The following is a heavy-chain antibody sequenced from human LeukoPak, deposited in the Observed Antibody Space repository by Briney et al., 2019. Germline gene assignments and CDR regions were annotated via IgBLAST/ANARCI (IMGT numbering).Heavy chain of an antibody. D-gene: IGHD6-19*01. Sequence: GGSLRLSCAASGFTFSSYWMSWVRQAPGKGLEWVANIKQDGSEKYYVDSVKGRFTISRDNAKNSLYLRMSSLRVADTAVYSCARVIAVPGTPYDYYYMDVWGKGATVTVSS. CDR1: GFTFSSYW. CDR3: ARVIAVPGTPYDYYYMDV. CDR2: IKQDGSEK. V-gene: IGHV3-7*01. J-gene: IGHJ6*03.